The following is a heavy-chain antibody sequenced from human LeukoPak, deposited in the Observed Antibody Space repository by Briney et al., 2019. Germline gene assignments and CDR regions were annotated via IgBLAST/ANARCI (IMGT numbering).Heavy chain of an antibody. J-gene: IGHJ4*02. CDR2: VYYTGTT. Sequence: SEILSLTCTVSGGSVSSSYYYWGWIRQPPGKGLEWVGSVYYTGTTYYNPSLKSRITISIDTSKNQFSLKLSSVTAADTAVYFCARRGDYWGQGILVTVSS. V-gene: IGHV4-39*01. CDR1: GGSVSSSYYY. CDR3: ARRGDY.